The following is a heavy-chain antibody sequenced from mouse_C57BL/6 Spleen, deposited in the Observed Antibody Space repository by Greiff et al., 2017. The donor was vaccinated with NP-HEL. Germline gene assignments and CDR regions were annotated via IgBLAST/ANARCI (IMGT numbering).Heavy chain of an antibody. CDR3: ARHADDWFDF. CDR1: GFTFSSYG. Sequence: EVKLMESGGDLVKPGGSLKLSCAASGFTFSSYGMSWVRQTPDKRLEWVATISSGGSYTYYPDSVKGRFTISRDNAKNTLYLQMSSLKSEDTAMYYCARHADDWFDFWGQGTTLTVSS. CDR2: ISSGGSYT. J-gene: IGHJ2*01. V-gene: IGHV5-6*01. D-gene: IGHD2-4*01.